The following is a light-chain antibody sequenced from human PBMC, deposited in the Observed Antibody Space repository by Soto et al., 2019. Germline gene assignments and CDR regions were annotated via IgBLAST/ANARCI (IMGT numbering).Light chain of an antibody. Sequence: SSELTQPLSVSVALGQTARITCGGNNIGSKNVYWYQQKPGQAPVLVIYRDSDRPSGIPERFSGSNSGNTATLTISRAQAGDEADYYCQVWDSRTVLFGGGTKLTVL. V-gene: IGLV3-9*01. J-gene: IGLJ2*01. CDR1: NIGSKN. CDR3: QVWDSRTVL. CDR2: RDS.